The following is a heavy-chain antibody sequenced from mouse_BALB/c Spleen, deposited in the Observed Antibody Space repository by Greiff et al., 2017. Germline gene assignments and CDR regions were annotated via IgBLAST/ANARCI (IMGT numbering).Heavy chain of an antibody. CDR2: FYPGSGSI. J-gene: IGHJ4*01. D-gene: IGHD2-10*01. Sequence: QVQLQQSGAGLVKPGASVKLSCKASGYTFTEYIIHWVKQRSGQGLEWIGWFYPGSGSIKYNEKFKDKATLTADKSSSTVYMELSRLTSEDSAVYFCASAPYYGNYDYAMDDWGQGTSVTVSS. CDR3: ASAPYYGNYDYAMDD. CDR1: GYTFTEYI. V-gene: IGHV1-62-2*01.